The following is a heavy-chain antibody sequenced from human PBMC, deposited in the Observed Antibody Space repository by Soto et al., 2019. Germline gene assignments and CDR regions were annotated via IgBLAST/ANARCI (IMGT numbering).Heavy chain of an antibody. CDR2: ISGSSGSI. Sequence: GGSLRLSCAASGFTFSTDAMSWVRQAPGMGLEWVSTISGSSGSIYYADSAKGRFTISRDNSRNTLYVQMNSLRAEDTAVYYCASGGYWVYYGMDVWGQGTTVTASS. CDR3: ASGGYWVYYGMDV. J-gene: IGHJ6*02. V-gene: IGHV3-23*01. CDR1: GFTFSTDA. D-gene: IGHD3-22*01.